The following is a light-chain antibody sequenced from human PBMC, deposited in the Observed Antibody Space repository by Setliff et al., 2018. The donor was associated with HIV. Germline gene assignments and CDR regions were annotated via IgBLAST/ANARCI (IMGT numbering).Light chain of an antibody. CDR1: SNDVAGYNY. Sequence: QSVLTQPASVSGSPGQSITISCTGTSNDVAGYNYVSWYQQHPGKAPKLMIYDVTKRPSGVSNRFSGSKSDNTASLTISGLQAEDEADYYCSSYTSSTPLYVFGTGTKVTVL. V-gene: IGLV2-14*03. J-gene: IGLJ1*01. CDR3: SSYTSSTPLYV. CDR2: DVT.